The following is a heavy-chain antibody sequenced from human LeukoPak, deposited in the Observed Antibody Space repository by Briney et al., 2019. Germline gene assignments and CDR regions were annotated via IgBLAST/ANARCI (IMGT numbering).Heavy chain of an antibody. CDR2: ISYDGSTK. V-gene: IGHV3-30*18. CDR1: GFTFSNYG. Sequence: GGSLRLSCAASGFTFSNYGMHWVRQAPGKGLEWVAVISYDGSTKYYADSVKGRFTISRDNSKNTLYLQMNSLRAEDTAIYYCAKGHDDALDIWGQGTMVTVSS. J-gene: IGHJ3*02. CDR3: AKGHDDALDI.